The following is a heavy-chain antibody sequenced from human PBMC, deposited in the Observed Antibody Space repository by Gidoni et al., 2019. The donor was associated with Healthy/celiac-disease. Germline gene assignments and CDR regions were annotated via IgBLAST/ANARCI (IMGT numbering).Heavy chain of an antibody. CDR3: ARDYYSGSYQRYGMDV. D-gene: IGHD1-26*01. V-gene: IGHV1-69*06. Sequence: QVQLVQSGAEVKKPGSSVKVSCKASGGTFSSYAISWVRQAPGQGLEWMGGIIPIFGTANYAQKFQGRVTITADKSTSTAYMELSSLRSEDTAVYYCARDYYSGSYQRYGMDVWGQGTTVTVSS. CDR1: GGTFSSYA. J-gene: IGHJ6*02. CDR2: IIPIFGTA.